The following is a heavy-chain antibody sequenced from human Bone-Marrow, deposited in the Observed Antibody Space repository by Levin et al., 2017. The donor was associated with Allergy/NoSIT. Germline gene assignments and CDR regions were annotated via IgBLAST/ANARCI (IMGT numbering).Heavy chain of an antibody. J-gene: IGHJ4*02. CDR1: GFMFSSYT. CDR3: ARVEWFGNAFDY. V-gene: IGHV3-48*01. Sequence: GESLKISCTASGFMFSSYTMTWVRQAPGKGLEWVSSISSDGSSMHYADSVKGRFAISRDNVKNSLYLQMNSLRVQDTAVFFCARVEWFGNAFDYWGQGDLVTVSS. CDR2: ISSDGSSM. D-gene: IGHD3-3*01.